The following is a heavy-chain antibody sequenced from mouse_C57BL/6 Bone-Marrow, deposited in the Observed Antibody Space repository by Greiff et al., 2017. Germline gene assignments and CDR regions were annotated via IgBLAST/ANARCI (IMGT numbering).Heavy chain of an antibody. D-gene: IGHD1-1*01. CDR3: ARQGNYVAMDY. J-gene: IGHJ4*01. CDR2: ISSGSSTI. Sequence: EVQLVESGGGLVKPGGSLILSCAASGFTFSDYGMHWVRQAPEKGLEWVAYISSGSSTIYYADTVKGRFTIYRDNAKNTLFLQMTSLRSEDTAMYYCARQGNYVAMDYWGQGTSVTVSS. V-gene: IGHV5-17*01. CDR1: GFTFSDYG.